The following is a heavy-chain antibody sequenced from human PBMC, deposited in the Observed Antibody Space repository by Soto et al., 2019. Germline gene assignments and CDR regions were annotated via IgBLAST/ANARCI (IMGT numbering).Heavy chain of an antibody. D-gene: IGHD6-19*01. Sequence: EVQLVESGGDLVQPGGSLRLSCAASGFTFSNFWMSWVRQTPGRGLEWVANMNQDGSEKYYLDSVRGRFTISRDNAKNSLSLQINSLRAEEPAVYYCAKDASGWSVTWGQGTPVIVSS. CDR2: MNQDGSEK. J-gene: IGHJ5*02. CDR1: GFTFSNFW. V-gene: IGHV3-7*04. CDR3: AKDASGWSVT.